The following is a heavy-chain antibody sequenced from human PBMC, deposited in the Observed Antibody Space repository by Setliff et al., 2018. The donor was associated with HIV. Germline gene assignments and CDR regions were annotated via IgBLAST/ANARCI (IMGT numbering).Heavy chain of an antibody. CDR1: GFTFSNYA. Sequence: GGSLRLSCAASGFTFSNYAMGWVRQGPGKGLEWVSTIGAAGYPTHYAESVKGRFTISKDNSQNALYLQMNSLTDEDTAVYYCAKIFAFGVDGFDIWGQGTMVTVSS. D-gene: IGHD3-10*01. CDR3: AKIFAFGVDGFDI. J-gene: IGHJ3*02. CDR2: IGAAGYPT. V-gene: IGHV3-23*01.